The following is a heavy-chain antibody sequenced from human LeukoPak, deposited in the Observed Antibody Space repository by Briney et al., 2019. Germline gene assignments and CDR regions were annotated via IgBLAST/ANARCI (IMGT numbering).Heavy chain of an antibody. CDR3: AREPNDFWSGYPDYFDY. CDR1: GFTFSSYS. J-gene: IGHJ4*02. D-gene: IGHD3-3*01. V-gene: IGHV3-48*01. CDR2: ISSSSSTI. Sequence: GGSLRLSCAASGFTFSSYSMNWVRQAPGKGLEWVSYISSSSSTIYYADSVKGRFTISRDNAKNSLYLQTNSLRAEDTAVYYCAREPNDFWSGYPDYFDYWGQGTLVTVSS.